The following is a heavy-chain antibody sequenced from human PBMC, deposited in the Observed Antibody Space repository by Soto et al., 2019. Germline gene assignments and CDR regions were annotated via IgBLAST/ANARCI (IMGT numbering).Heavy chain of an antibody. J-gene: IGHJ6*02. D-gene: IGHD3-3*01. CDR3: ARDSNPITIFGVVISSPDYYYGMEV. Sequence: PVWSLRLSCSASLFTFDDYGMSWVLHAPGKLLEFFSGINWNGCSTGYADSVKGRFTISRDNAKNSLYLQMNSLRAEDTALYYCARDSNPITIFGVVISSPDYYYGMEVWGQGTTVTVSS. CDR2: INWNGCST. V-gene: IGHV3-20*04. CDR1: LFTFDDYG.